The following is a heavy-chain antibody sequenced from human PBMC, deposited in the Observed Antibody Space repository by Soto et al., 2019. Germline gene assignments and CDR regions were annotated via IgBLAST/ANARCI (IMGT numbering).Heavy chain of an antibody. J-gene: IGHJ4*02. CDR2: IYYSGST. D-gene: IGHD6-6*01. CDR1: GGSISSYY. Sequence: SETLSLTCTVSGGSISSYYWSWIRQPPGKGLEWIGYIYYSGSTNYNPSLKSRVTISVDTSKNQFSLKLSSVTAADTAVYYCASSYSSSSFDFDYWGQGTLVTVSS. V-gene: IGHV4-59*08. CDR3: ASSYSSSSFDFDY.